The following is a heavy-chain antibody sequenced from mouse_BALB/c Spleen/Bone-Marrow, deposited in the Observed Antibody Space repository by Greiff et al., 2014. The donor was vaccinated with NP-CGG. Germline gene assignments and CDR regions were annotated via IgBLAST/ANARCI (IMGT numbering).Heavy chain of an antibody. J-gene: IGHJ4*01. V-gene: IGHV2-9*02. CDR1: GFSLTSYG. CDR2: IWAGGST. CDR3: ARDRSYYGMDY. Sequence: VQLQQSGPGLVAPSQGLSITCTVSGFSLTSYGVHWVRQPPGKGLEWLGVIWAGGSTNYNSALMSRLSISKDNSKSQVFLKMNSLQTDDTAMYYCARDRSYYGMDYWGQGTSVTVSS.